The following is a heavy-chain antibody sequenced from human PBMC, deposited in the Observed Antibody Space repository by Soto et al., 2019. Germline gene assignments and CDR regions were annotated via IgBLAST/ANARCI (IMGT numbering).Heavy chain of an antibody. D-gene: IGHD6-25*01. V-gene: IGHV1-18*01. CDR3: ARDQVRGGQRGYYYYYGMDV. J-gene: IGHJ6*02. Sequence: GVPVKVSCKASGYTFTIYGISWVRQAHGQGLEWMGWISAYSGNTNYAQKLQGRVTMTTDTSTSTAYMELRSLRSDATSGTYCARDQVRGGQRGYYYYYGMDVWGQRTTVTVSS. CDR1: GYTFTIYG. CDR2: ISAYSGNT.